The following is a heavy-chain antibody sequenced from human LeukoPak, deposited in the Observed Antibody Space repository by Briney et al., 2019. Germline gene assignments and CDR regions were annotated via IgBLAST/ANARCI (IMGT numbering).Heavy chain of an antibody. CDR2: MNPNSGNT. V-gene: IGHV1-8*01. CDR3: ARVGHRITFGGVIVPYFDY. CDR1: GYTFTSYD. D-gene: IGHD3-16*02. Sequence: ASVKVSCKASGYTFTSYDINWVRQAPGQGLEWMGWMNPNSGNTGYAQKLQGRVTMTRNTSISTAYMELSSLRSEDTAVYYCARVGHRITFGGVIVPYFDYWGQGTLVTVSS. J-gene: IGHJ4*02.